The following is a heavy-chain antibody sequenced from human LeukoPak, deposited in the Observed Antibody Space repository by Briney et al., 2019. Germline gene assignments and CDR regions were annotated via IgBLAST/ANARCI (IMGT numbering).Heavy chain of an antibody. CDR2: IYDSGST. V-gene: IGHV4-39*01. CDR1: GGSISSNNYY. Sequence: PSETLSLTCTVSGGSISSNNYYWGWIRQPPGKGLEWIGSIYDSGSTYYNPSLKSRVTISVDTSKNQFSLKLTSVTAADTAVYFCAGRYLEWLLDYWGQGTPVTVSS. D-gene: IGHD3-3*01. J-gene: IGHJ4*02. CDR3: AGRYLEWLLDY.